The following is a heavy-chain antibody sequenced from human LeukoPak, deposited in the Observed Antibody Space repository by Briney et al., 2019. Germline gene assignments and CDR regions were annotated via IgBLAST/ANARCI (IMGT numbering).Heavy chain of an antibody. CDR3: ARVSTKAGVVVAAIDD. D-gene: IGHD2-15*01. J-gene: IGHJ4*02. V-gene: IGHV3-21*01. CDR2: ICISISYL. CDR1: RFTFCRYT. Sequence: GGSLRLSCAASRFTFCRYTMNWGPHTPGKGLEWVFSICISISYLYIADSVRGGFTISTDNAKNTLFLHMNRVRAEDTPQYICARVSTKAGVVVAAIDDWGQETLVTVSS.